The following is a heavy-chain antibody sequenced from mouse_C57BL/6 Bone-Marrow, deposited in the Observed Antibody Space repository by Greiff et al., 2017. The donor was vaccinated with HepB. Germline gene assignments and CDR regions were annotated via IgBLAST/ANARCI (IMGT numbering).Heavy chain of an antibody. CDR3: ARWDTTVVAPFDY. D-gene: IGHD1-1*01. J-gene: IGHJ2*01. CDR2: IDPANGNT. Sequence: EVQRVESVAELVRPGASVKLSCTASGFNIKNTYMHWVKQRPEQGLEWIGRIDPANGNTKYAPKFQGKATITADTSSNTAYLQLSSLTSEDTAIYYCARWDTTVVAPFDYWGQGTTLTVSS. CDR1: GFNIKNTY. V-gene: IGHV14-3*01.